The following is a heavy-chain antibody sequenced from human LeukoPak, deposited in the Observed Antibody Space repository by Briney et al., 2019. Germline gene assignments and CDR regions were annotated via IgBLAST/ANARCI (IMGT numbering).Heavy chain of an antibody. J-gene: IGHJ3*02. D-gene: IGHD3-10*01. CDR2: IKQDGSEK. V-gene: IGHV3-7*01. CDR1: GFTSSSDC. CDR3: ARVGYYGSGSRNAFDI. Sequence: GGSLRLSCAASGFTSSSDCMSWVRQAPGKGLERVANIKQDGSEKYWVDSVKGRFTNSRDNAKNSLYLQMNSLRAEDTAVYYCARVGYYGSGSRNAFDIWGQGTMVTVSS.